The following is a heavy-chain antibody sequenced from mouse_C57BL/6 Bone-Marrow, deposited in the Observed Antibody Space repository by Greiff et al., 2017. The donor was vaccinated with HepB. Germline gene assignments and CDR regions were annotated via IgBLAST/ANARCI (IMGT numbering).Heavy chain of an antibody. Sequence: VKLQQPGAELVKPGASVKLSCKASGYTFTSYWMHWVKQRPGQGLEWIGMIHPNSGSTNYNEKLKSKATLTVDKSSSTAYMQLSSLTSEDSAVYYCALRAYYYGSSYDWYFDVWGTGTTVTVSS. V-gene: IGHV1-64*01. CDR1: GYTFTSYW. CDR2: IHPNSGST. CDR3: ALRAYYYGSSYDWYFDV. J-gene: IGHJ1*03. D-gene: IGHD1-1*01.